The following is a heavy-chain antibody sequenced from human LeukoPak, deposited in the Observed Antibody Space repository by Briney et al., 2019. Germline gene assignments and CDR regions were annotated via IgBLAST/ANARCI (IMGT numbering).Heavy chain of an antibody. CDR3: AKDQILPYAFDI. Sequence: GGSLRLSCAASGFTFSSYGMHWVRQAPGKGLEWVAVIWYDGSNKYYADSVKGRFTISRDNSKNTLYLQMNSLRAEDTAVYYCAKDQILPYAFDIWGQGTMVTVSS. CDR1: GFTFSSYG. V-gene: IGHV3-30*02. D-gene: IGHD1-26*01. CDR2: IWYDGSNK. J-gene: IGHJ3*02.